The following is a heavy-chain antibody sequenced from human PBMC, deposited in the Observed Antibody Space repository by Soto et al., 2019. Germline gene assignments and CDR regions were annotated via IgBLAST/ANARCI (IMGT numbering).Heavy chain of an antibody. D-gene: IGHD1-26*01. V-gene: IGHV4-59*11. J-gene: IGHJ6*02. CDR1: CGSIISHY. CDR2: IYYRGST. CDR3: ARDGREASGMDV. Sequence: SXTRSLTFTVSCGSIISHYWSWVRQAPGKGLEWIGHIYYRGSTSYNPSLRSRSTISVDTSNNQFSLKLNSVTTADTAVYYCARDGREASGMDVWGQGTKVTVSS.